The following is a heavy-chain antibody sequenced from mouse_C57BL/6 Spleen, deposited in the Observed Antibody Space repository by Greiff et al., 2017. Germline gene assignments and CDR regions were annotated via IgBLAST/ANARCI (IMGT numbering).Heavy chain of an antibody. Sequence: VQLQQSGPELVKPGASVKISCKASGYTFTDYYMNWVKQSPGKSLEWIGDINPNNGGTSYNQKFKGKATLTVDKSSSTAYMELSSLTSKDSAVYYCARGNEDAMDDWGQGTSVTVSS. CDR3: ARGNEDAMDD. D-gene: IGHD2-1*01. V-gene: IGHV1-26*01. J-gene: IGHJ4*01. CDR2: INPNNGGT. CDR1: GYTFTDYY.